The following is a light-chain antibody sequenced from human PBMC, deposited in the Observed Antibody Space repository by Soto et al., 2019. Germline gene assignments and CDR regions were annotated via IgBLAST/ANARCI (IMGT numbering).Light chain of an antibody. Sequence: QSALTQPASVSGSPGQSITISCTGTSSDVGAYNYVSWYQQHPGKAPKLMIYDIINRPSGVSNRFSGSKSGNTASLTISGLQAEDEADYYCVSFTTSRSYVFGTGTKVTVL. CDR2: DII. CDR3: VSFTTSRSYV. V-gene: IGLV2-14*01. CDR1: SSDVGAYNY. J-gene: IGLJ1*01.